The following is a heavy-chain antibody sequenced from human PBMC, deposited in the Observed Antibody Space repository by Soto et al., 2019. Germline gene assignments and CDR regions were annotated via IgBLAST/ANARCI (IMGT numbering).Heavy chain of an antibody. Sequence: SETLSLTCTVAGGSISSYYWSWIRQPAGKGLEWIGRIYTSGSTNYNPSLKSRVTMSVDTSKNQFSPKLSSVTAADTAVYYCARVQLGGGQFDYWGQGTLVTVSS. J-gene: IGHJ4*02. CDR3: ARVQLGGGQFDY. V-gene: IGHV4-4*07. CDR2: IYTSGST. CDR1: GGSISSYY. D-gene: IGHD5-18*01.